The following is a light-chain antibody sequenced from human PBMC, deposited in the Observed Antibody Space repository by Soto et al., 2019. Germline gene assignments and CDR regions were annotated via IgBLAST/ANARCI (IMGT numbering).Light chain of an antibody. J-gene: IGKJ1*01. CDR2: GAS. CDR1: QSVNSNY. Sequence: EIVLTQSPGTLSLSPGDRATLSCRASQSVNSNYLAWYQRKPGQAPRLLIYGASNRATDIPYRFSASGSGTDFPLTSTRLEAEDFSVYYCQQYDSTPPTFGQGTKVEVK. CDR3: QQYDSTPPT. V-gene: IGKV3-20*01.